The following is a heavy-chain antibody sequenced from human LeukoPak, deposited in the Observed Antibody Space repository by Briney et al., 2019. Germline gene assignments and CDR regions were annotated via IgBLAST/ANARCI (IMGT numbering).Heavy chain of an antibody. D-gene: IGHD1-26*01. CDR2: TYYRSKWNN. Sequence: SQTLSLTCAISGDSVSDNSAVWNWLRQSPSRGLEWLGRTYYRSKWNNHYAVSVKSRITINPDTSKNQFSLQLNSVTPEDTAVYYYARDAVGSSYFDSWGQGTLVTVSS. CDR1: GDSVSDNSAV. CDR3: ARDAVGSSYFDS. V-gene: IGHV6-1*01. J-gene: IGHJ4*02.